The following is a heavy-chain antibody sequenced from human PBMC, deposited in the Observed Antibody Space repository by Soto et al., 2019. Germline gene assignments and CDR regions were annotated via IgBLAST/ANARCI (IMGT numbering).Heavy chain of an antibody. CDR3: TTDSADIVVVPATFGMDV. J-gene: IGHJ6*02. CDR2: IKSITDGGTT. Sequence: ETLSLTYVVSGGSITTYHWSWIRQLPVKVLEWVGRIKSITDGGTTDYAAPVKGRFTISRDDSKDTLYLQMNNLRTEDTAVYHCTTDSADIVVVPATFGMDVWGQGTTVTVSS. CDR1: GGSITTYH. V-gene: IGHV3-15*01. D-gene: IGHD2-2*01.